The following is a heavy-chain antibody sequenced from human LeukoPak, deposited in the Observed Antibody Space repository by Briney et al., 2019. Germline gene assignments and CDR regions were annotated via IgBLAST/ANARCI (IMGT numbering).Heavy chain of an antibody. V-gene: IGHV4-59*01. D-gene: IGHD6-19*01. CDR2: IYYSGST. J-gene: IGHJ5*02. CDR1: GGSISSYY. CDR3: ARGTAVAGT. Sequence: SETLSLTCTVSGGSISSYYWSWIRQPPGKGLEWIGYIYYSGSTNYNPSLKSRVTISVDTSKNQFSLKLNSVTAADTAVYFCARGTAVAGTWGQGTLVTVSS.